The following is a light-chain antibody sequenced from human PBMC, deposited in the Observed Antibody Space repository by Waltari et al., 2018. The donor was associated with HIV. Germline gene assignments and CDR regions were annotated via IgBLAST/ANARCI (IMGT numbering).Light chain of an antibody. Sequence: QSALTQPPSASGSPGQSFNISCTGTRSNDGGYTYFSWYQHHPGKAPKHRIYERRERASGVPDRFSPSKSGNTASLTVSGLQAEDEADYYCGSYAGSNNLVFGGGTKLTVL. CDR2: ERR. V-gene: IGLV2-8*01. J-gene: IGLJ2*01. CDR3: GSYAGSNNLV. CDR1: RSNDGGYTY.